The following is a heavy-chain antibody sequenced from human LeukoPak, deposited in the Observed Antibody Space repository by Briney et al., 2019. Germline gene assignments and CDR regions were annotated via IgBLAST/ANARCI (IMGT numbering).Heavy chain of an antibody. Sequence: SETLSLTCTVSGGSISSGGYYWSWIRQHPGEGLGWIGYIYYSGSTYYNPSLKSRVTISVDTSKNQFSLKLSSVTAADTAVYYCATEAAFHYYYNGMDVWGQGTTVTVSS. V-gene: IGHV4-31*03. CDR1: GGSISSGGYY. CDR3: ATEAAFHYYYNGMDV. D-gene: IGHD6-25*01. J-gene: IGHJ6*02. CDR2: IYYSGST.